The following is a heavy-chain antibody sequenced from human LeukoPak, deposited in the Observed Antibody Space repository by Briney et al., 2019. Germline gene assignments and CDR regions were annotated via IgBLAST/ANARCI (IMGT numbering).Heavy chain of an antibody. CDR2: TYSGGST. V-gene: IGHV3-66*01. CDR3: ARDDYGGRGEFDY. J-gene: IGHJ4*02. CDR1: GFTVSSTY. D-gene: IGHD4-23*01. Sequence: GGSLRLSCLASGFTVSSTYMSWVRQAPGKGLEWVSVTYSGGSTYYADSVKGRCTISRDNSKNTLYLQMNSLRAEDTAVYYCARDDYGGRGEFDYWGQGTLVTVSS.